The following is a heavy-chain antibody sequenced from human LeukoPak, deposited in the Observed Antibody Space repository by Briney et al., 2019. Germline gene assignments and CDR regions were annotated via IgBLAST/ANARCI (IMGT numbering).Heavy chain of an antibody. J-gene: IGHJ6*03. Sequence: ASVKVSCKASGYTFTGYYMHWVRQAPGQGLEWMGIINPSGGSTSYAQKFQGRVTMTRDMSTSTVYMELSSLRSEDTAVYYCARDHGYSGYDLANYYYYMDVWGKGTTVTVSS. V-gene: IGHV1-46*01. D-gene: IGHD5-12*01. CDR3: ARDHGYSGYDLANYYYYMDV. CDR2: INPSGGST. CDR1: GYTFTGYY.